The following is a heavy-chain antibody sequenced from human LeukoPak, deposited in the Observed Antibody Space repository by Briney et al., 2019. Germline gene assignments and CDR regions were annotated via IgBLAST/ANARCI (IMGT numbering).Heavy chain of an antibody. D-gene: IGHD1-26*01. CDR3: ARGAYEYNRWELPSRAAFDY. CDR1: GGSISSGGYS. CDR2: IYHSGST. Sequence: PSETLSLTCAVSGGSISSGGYSWSWIRQPPGKGLEWIGYIYHSGSTYYNPSLKSRVTISVDRSKNQFSLKLSSVTAADTAVYYCARGAYEYNRWELPSRAAFDYWGQGTLVTVSS. J-gene: IGHJ4*02. V-gene: IGHV4-30-2*01.